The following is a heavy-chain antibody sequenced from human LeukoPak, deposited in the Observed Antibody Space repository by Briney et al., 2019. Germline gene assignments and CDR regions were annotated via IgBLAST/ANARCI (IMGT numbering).Heavy chain of an antibody. CDR3: ARGRTRRDGYNPRPYGY. V-gene: IGHV4-34*01. CDR2: INHSGST. J-gene: IGHJ4*02. Sequence: PSETLSLTXAVYGGSFSGYYWSWIRQAPGKGLEWLGEINHSGSTNYNPSLKSRVTISVDTSKNQFSLKLSSVTAADTAVYYCARGRTRRDGYNPRPYGYWGQGTLVTVSS. D-gene: IGHD5-24*01. CDR1: GGSFSGYY.